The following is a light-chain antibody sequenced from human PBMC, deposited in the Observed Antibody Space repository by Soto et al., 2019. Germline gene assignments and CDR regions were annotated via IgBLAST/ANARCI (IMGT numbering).Light chain of an antibody. V-gene: IGKV3-15*01. J-gene: IGKJ4*01. Sequence: EIVMTQSPATLSVSPGERAALSCRASQSLTSYLAWFQQKPGQAPSLLIYGASARATGIPDRFSGSGSGTEFTLTINSLQSEDLAVYYCQQYYSWPLTFGGGTTVEIK. CDR2: GAS. CDR1: QSLTSY. CDR3: QQYYSWPLT.